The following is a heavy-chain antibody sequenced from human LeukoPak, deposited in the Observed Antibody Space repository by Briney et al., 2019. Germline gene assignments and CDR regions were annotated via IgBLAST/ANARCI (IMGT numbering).Heavy chain of an antibody. D-gene: IGHD3-10*01. CDR2: IYYSGST. Sequence: PSETLSLTGTVSGGSISSYYWSWFGQPPGKGREWIGYIYYSGSTNYNPSLKSRVTISVDTSKNQFSLKLSSVTAADTAVYYCARPSTLYYYGSGSYPYWGQGTLVTVSS. V-gene: IGHV4-59*12. CDR3: ARPSTLYYYGSGSYPY. CDR1: GGSISSYY. J-gene: IGHJ4*02.